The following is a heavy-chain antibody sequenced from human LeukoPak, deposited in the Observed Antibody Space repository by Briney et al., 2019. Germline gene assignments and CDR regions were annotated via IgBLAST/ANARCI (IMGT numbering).Heavy chain of an antibody. Sequence: SETLSLTCTVSGASISSYYWSWIRQPPGKGLEWIGCIYDSGTTYYNPSLKSRATISMDTSKNQFSLKLTAVTAADTAVYYCARNSAVATSRSWFDPWGQGTLVTVSS. CDR3: ARNSAVATSRSWFDP. D-gene: IGHD6-19*01. CDR1: GASISSYY. CDR2: IYDSGTT. J-gene: IGHJ5*02. V-gene: IGHV4-59*08.